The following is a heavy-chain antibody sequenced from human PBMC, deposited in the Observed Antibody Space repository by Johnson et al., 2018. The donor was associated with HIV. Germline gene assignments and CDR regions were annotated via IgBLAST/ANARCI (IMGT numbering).Heavy chain of an antibody. D-gene: IGHD1-26*01. J-gene: IGHJ3*02. V-gene: IGHV3-20*04. CDR2: INWNGGST. Sequence: VPLVESGGGVVRPGGSLRLSCAASGFTFDDYGMSWVRQAPGKGLEWVSGINWNGGSTGYSDTVKGRFTISRHNAKNSLYLQMNSLRAEDTALYYCARYNGSYYTIAFDIWGQGTMVTVSS. CDR1: GFTFDDYG. CDR3: ARYNGSYYTIAFDI.